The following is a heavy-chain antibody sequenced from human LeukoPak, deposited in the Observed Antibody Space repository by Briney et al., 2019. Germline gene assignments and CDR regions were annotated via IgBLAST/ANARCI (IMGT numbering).Heavy chain of an antibody. CDR1: GFTFSDYY. J-gene: IGHJ4*02. V-gene: IGHV3-11*01. CDR2: ISSSGSTI. CDR3: ARDSYDSPSSDY. D-gene: IGHD3-22*01. Sequence: GGSLRLSCAASGFTFSDYYMSWIRQAPGKGLEWVSYISSSGSTIYYADSVKGRFTISRGNAKNSLYLQMNSLRAEDTAVYYCARDSYDSPSSDYRGQGTLVTVSS.